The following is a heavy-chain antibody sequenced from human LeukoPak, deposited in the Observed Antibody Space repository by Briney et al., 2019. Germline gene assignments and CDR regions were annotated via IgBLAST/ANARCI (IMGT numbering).Heavy chain of an antibody. D-gene: IGHD6-19*01. CDR1: GFTFSDYY. V-gene: IGHV3-11*06. CDR2: ISSSSSYT. J-gene: IGHJ4*02. Sequence: GGSLRLSCAASGFTFSDYYMSWIRQAPGKGLEWVSYISSSSSYTNYADSVKGRFTISRDNAKNSLHLQMNSLRAEDTAVYYCARDRAPPYSSGWYFDYWGQGTLVTVSS. CDR3: ARDRAPPYSSGWYFDY.